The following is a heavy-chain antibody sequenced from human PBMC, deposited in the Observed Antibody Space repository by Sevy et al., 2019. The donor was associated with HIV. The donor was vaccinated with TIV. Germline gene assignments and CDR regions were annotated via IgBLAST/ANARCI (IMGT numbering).Heavy chain of an antibody. D-gene: IGHD3-10*01. CDR3: ARGRHMVRGGDNWFDP. V-gene: IGHV1-8*01. CDR1: GYTFTSYD. CDR2: MNPNSGNT. Sequence: ASVTVSCKASGYTFTSYDINWVRQATGQGLEWMGWMNPNSGNTGYAQKFQGRVTLTRNTSISTAYMDLSSLRSEDTAVYYCARGRHMVRGGDNWFDPWGQGTLVTVSS. J-gene: IGHJ5*02.